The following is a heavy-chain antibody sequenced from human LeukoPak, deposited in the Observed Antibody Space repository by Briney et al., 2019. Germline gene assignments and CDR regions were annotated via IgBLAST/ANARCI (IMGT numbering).Heavy chain of an antibody. Sequence: SETLSLTCTVSGGSISSGDYYWSWIRQPPGKGLEWIGYIYYSGSTYYNPSLKSRVTISVDTSKNQFSLKLSSVTAADTAVYYWARGPETTSDINFDYGGRGPRVPVPS. CDR1: GGSISSGDYY. CDR3: ARGPETTSDINFDY. J-gene: IGHJ4*02. V-gene: IGHV4-30-4*01. D-gene: IGHD1-1*01. CDR2: IYYSGST.